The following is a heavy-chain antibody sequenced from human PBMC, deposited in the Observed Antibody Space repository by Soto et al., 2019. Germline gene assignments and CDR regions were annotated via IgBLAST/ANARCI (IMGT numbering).Heavy chain of an antibody. J-gene: IGHJ4*02. CDR2: IIPIFGTA. V-gene: IGHV1-69*13. CDR1: RGTFSSYA. CDR3: ARAPLVVVTARGYYFDY. Sequence: ASVTVSCKASRGTFSSYAISWVRQAPGQGLEWMGGIIPIFGTANYAQKFQGRVTITADESTSTAYMELSSLRSEDTAVYYCARAPLVVVTARGYYFDYWGQGTLVTVSS. D-gene: IGHD2-21*02.